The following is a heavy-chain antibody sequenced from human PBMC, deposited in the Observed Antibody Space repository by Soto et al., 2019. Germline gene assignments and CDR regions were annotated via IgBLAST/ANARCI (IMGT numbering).Heavy chain of an antibody. V-gene: IGHV3-66*04. CDR1: GFTVSSNY. J-gene: IGHJ4*02. Sequence: EVQLVEAGGGLVQPGGSLRLSCAASGFTVSSNYMSWVRQAPGKGLEWGSVIYSGGSAYYADSVKGRFTISRDNSKNTLYLQMNSLIAEDTAVYYCARHGYSYGGGYFDYWGQGTLVTVSS. CDR3: ARHGYSYGGGYFDY. D-gene: IGHD5-18*01. CDR2: IYSGGSA.